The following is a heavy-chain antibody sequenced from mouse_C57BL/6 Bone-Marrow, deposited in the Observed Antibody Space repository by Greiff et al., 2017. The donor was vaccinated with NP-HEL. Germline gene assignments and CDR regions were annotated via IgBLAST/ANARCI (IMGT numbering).Heavy chain of an antibody. CDR3: FGYSCAY. V-gene: IGHV5-9-1*02. J-gene: IGHJ3*01. CDR1: GFTFSSYA. CDR2: IRRGGDYI. D-gene: IGHD2-3*01. Sequence: DVMLVESGEGLVKPGGSLKLSCAASGFTFSSYAMSWVRQTPEKRLEWVGYIRRGGDYIYYADTVKGRFTISRDNARNTLYLQMSSLKSEDTAMYYCFGYSCAYGGQGTLVTVSA.